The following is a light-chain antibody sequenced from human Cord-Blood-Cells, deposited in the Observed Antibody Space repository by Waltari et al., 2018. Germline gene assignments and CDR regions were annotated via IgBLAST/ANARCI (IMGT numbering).Light chain of an antibody. Sequence: DILMTQSPDSLAVSLGERATIKCKSSQSVLYRSNNTNYLAWYKQKPGPPPKRLLYWSPTRGSGVPDRVSGSGSGTDFTLTISSLQAEDVAVYYCQQYYSTPYTFGQGTKLEIK. J-gene: IGKJ2*01. CDR3: QQYYSTPYT. CDR2: WSP. V-gene: IGKV4-1*01. CDR1: QSVLYRSNNTNY.